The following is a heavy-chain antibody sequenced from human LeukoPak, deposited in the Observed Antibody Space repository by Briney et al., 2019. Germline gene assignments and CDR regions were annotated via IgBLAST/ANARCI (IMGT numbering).Heavy chain of an antibody. Sequence: ASVKVSCKASGCTFTGYYMHWVRQAPGQGLEWMGWINPNSGGTNYAQKFQGRVTMTRDTSISTAYMELSRLRSDDTAVYYCARDIGSLWFGEFYYFDYWGQGTLVSVSS. CDR2: INPNSGGT. CDR1: GCTFTGYY. D-gene: IGHD3-10*01. V-gene: IGHV1-2*02. J-gene: IGHJ4*02. CDR3: ARDIGSLWFGEFYYFDY.